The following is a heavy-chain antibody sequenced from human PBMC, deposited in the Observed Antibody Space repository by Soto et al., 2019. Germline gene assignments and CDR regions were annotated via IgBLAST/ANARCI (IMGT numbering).Heavy chain of an antibody. CDR1: GFTFSSYA. J-gene: IGHJ4*02. CDR3: ARAASIVLMVYAMGYFDY. D-gene: IGHD2-8*01. V-gene: IGHV3-30-3*01. CDR2: ISYDGSNK. Sequence: GGSLRLSCAASGFTFSSYAMHWVRQAPGKGLEWVAVISYDGSNKYYADSVKGRFTISRDNSKNTLYLQMNSLRAEDTAVYYCARAASIVLMVYAMGYFDYWGQGTLVTVSS.